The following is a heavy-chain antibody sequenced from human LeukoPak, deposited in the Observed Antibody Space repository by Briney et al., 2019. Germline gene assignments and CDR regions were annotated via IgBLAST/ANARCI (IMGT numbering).Heavy chain of an antibody. CDR3: ARDLPVDITGDYYYYGMDV. D-gene: IGHD3-22*01. CDR1: GFTFSDYY. Sequence: PGGFLRLSCAASGFTFSDYYMSWIRQAPGKGLEWVSYISSSGSTIYYADSVKGRFTISRDNAKNSLYLQMNSLRAEDTAVYYCARDLPVDITGDYYYYGMDVWGQGTTVTVSS. J-gene: IGHJ6*02. V-gene: IGHV3-11*01. CDR2: ISSSGSTI.